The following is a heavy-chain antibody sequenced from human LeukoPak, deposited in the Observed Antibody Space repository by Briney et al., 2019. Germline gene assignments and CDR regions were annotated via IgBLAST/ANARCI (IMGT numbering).Heavy chain of an antibody. Sequence: SQTLSLTCFVSGGSIRSSDYCWSWIRQPPGKEVEWIASITYGGTTYYNPSLQSRVTISVDTSKNQFSLRLNSVTAADTAVYFCARYVVYGSGRYYFDYWGQGSLVTVSS. J-gene: IGHJ4*02. CDR1: GGSIRSSDYC. CDR2: ITYGGTT. CDR3: ARYVVYGSGRYYFDY. V-gene: IGHV4-39*01. D-gene: IGHD3-10*01.